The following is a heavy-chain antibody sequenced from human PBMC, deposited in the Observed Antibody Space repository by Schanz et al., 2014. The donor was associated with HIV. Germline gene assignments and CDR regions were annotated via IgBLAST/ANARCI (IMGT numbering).Heavy chain of an antibody. J-gene: IGHJ6*02. V-gene: IGHV3-33*08. D-gene: IGHD6-6*01. CDR3: ANTEYPYSSSSDYYYGMDV. CDR2: ISYDGSNK. CDR1: GFTFSSNG. Sequence: QVQLVESGGGVVQPGRSLRLSCSASGFTFSSNGMHWVRQAPGKGLEWVAIISYDGSNKDYADSVKGRFTISKDNSKNTLYLQMNSLRAQDTAVYYCANTEYPYSSSSDYYYGMDVWGQGTTVTVSS.